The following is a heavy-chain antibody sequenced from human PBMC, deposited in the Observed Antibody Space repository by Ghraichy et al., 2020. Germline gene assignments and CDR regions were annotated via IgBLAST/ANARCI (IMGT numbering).Heavy chain of an antibody. Sequence: GSLRLSCAASGFTFSNYAMSWVRQAPGKGLEWVSAITGSGGSAFYADSVKGRFTISRDNSKHTLYLQVNSLGAGDTAVYYCAKSPSFGVLATPAYGMDVWGQGTTVTVSS. D-gene: IGHD3-3*01. CDR2: ITGSGGSA. CDR1: GFTFSNYA. CDR3: AKSPSFGVLATPAYGMDV. J-gene: IGHJ6*02. V-gene: IGHV3-23*01.